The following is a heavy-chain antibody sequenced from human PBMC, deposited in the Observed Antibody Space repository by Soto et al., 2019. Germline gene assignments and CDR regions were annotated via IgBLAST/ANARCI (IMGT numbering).Heavy chain of an antibody. CDR2: ISYDGSNK. CDR3: AKDRVTKGPAEYFQH. D-gene: IGHD4-17*01. V-gene: IGHV3-30*18. CDR1: GFTFRSNG. J-gene: IGHJ1*01. Sequence: QVQLVESGGGVVQPGRSRRLPCAASGFTFRSNGMPWVRRAPGRGLGGVAVISYDGSNKYYADSVKGRFTISRDNSKNTLYLQMNSLRAEDTAVYYCAKDRVTKGPAEYFQHWGQGTLVTVSS.